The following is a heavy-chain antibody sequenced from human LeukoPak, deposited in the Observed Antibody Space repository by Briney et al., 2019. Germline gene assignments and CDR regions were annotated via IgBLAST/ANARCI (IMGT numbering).Heavy chain of an antibody. V-gene: IGHV3-33*01. Sequence: GGSLRLSCSASGFAFSNYGVHWVRQAPGKGLEWVAVIWYDGSYKYYADSVKGRFTISRDNSKNTLYLQMNSLRAEDTAVYYCAREYFYDSSGYSDAFDTWGQGTMVTVSS. D-gene: IGHD3-22*01. CDR1: GFAFSNYG. J-gene: IGHJ3*02. CDR2: IWYDGSYK. CDR3: AREYFYDSSGYSDAFDT.